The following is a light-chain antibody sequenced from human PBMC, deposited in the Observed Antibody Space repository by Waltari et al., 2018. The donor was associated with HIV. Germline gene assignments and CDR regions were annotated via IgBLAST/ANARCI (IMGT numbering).Light chain of an antibody. Sequence: QSALTQPASVSGSFGQSITIPCTGTSSDVGSYNLFPWYQYPPGKAPKLIIYEVSKRPSGVSNRFSGSKSGNTASLTVSGLQAEDEAHYYCCSYARSGIPFGGGTKLTVL. CDR2: EVS. CDR3: CSYARSGIP. J-gene: IGLJ2*01. CDR1: SSDVGSYNL. V-gene: IGLV2-23*02.